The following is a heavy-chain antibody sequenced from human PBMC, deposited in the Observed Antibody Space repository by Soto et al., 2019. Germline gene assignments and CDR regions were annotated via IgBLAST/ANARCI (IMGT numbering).Heavy chain of an antibody. CDR2: FSASGGKT. CDR1: GFTFSHYA. CDR3: AKETDYGDSYYYGLDV. Sequence: EVQLLESGGDLVQPGGSLRLSCAASGFTFSHYAMSWVRQAPGKGLEWVSGFSASGGKTYYADSVKGRFTISRDNSKSTLYLQMNSLRAEDTAVYYCAKETDYGDSYYYGLDVWGQGTTVTVSS. V-gene: IGHV3-23*01. J-gene: IGHJ6*02. D-gene: IGHD4-17*01.